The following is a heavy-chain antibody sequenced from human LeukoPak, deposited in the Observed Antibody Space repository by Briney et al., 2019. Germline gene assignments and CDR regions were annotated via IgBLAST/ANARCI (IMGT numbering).Heavy chain of an antibody. CDR1: GGTFSSYA. V-gene: IGHV1-69*01. Sequence: ASVKVSFKAPGGTFSSYAINWVRQAPGQGLEWMGGIIPIFGTPNYAQKFQDRVTITADESTSTAYMELSSLRSEDTAVYYCARCRQWLIRDLACDAFDIWGQGTMVTVSS. D-gene: IGHD6-19*01. CDR2: IIPIFGTP. CDR3: ARCRQWLIRDLACDAFDI. J-gene: IGHJ3*02.